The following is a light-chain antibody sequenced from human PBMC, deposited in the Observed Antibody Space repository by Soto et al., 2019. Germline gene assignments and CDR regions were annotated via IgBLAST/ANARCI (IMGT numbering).Light chain of an antibody. V-gene: IGKV4-1*01. CDR1: QNVLYSSSNKNF. CDR3: QQYFNWPPYT. Sequence: DIVMTQSPDSRAVSLVESATIKFKSIQNVLYSSSNKNFLAWYQQKPGQTPRLLIYGASTRATGVPPRFSGSRSGTEFTLTISSLQSEDFAVYYCQQYFNWPPYTFGQGTKVDIK. CDR2: GAS. J-gene: IGKJ2*01.